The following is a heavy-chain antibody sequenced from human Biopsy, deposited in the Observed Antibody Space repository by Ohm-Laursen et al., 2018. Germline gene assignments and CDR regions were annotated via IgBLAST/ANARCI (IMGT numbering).Heavy chain of an antibody. CDR3: ARTPRDSFWSGSYKRGLWFDP. Sequence: PSDTLSLTCSVSGGSIISYYWTWIRQPPGKGLEWIGHVYNDGITNYNPSLKSRVTISKDTSKNQFSLQVNSVTAADTAVYYCARTPRDSFWSGSYKRGLWFDPWGQGTLVIVSS. D-gene: IGHD3-3*01. CDR1: GGSIISYY. V-gene: IGHV4-59*07. J-gene: IGHJ5*02. CDR2: VYNDGIT.